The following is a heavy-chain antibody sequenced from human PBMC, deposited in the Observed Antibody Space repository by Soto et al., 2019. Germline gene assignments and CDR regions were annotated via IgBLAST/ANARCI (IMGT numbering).Heavy chain of an antibody. CDR1: GVTVSNNY. Sequence: EVKLVESGGGLVQPGGSLRLSCAASGVTVSNNYMTWVRQAPGKGLELVSSIYSTGNTFYADSVKGRFTISRDYSKNTLYLQMSSLSVEDTAVYYCAINVPVTTLGYWGQGTLVTVSS. CDR3: AINVPVTTLGY. CDR2: IYSTGNT. V-gene: IGHV3-66*01. J-gene: IGHJ4*02. D-gene: IGHD4-17*01.